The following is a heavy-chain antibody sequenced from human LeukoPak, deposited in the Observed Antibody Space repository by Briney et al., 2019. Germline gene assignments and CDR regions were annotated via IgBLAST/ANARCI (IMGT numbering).Heavy chain of an antibody. V-gene: IGHV3-21*01. CDR3: ARSNQADDY. J-gene: IGHJ4*02. Sequence: PGGSLRLSCAASGFTLSSYSMNWVRQAPGKGLEWVSSISSSSSYIYYADSVKGRFTIPRDNAENTLYLQMDSLRAEDTAVYYCARSNQADDYWGQGTLVTVSS. CDR2: ISSSSSYI. D-gene: IGHD1-14*01. CDR1: GFTLSSYS.